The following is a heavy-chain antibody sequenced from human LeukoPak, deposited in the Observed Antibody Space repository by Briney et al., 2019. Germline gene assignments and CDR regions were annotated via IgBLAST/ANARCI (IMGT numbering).Heavy chain of an antibody. V-gene: IGHV4-34*01. D-gene: IGHD2-2*01. J-gene: IGHJ4*02. CDR2: INHSGST. Sequence: KPSETLSLTCAVYGGSFSGYYWSWIRQLPGKGLEWIGEINHSGSTNYNPSLKSRVTISVDTSKNQFSLKLSSVTAADTAVYYCARGDCSSTSCYDLAFWGQGTLVTVSS. CDR3: ARGDCSSTSCYDLAF. CDR1: GGSFSGYY.